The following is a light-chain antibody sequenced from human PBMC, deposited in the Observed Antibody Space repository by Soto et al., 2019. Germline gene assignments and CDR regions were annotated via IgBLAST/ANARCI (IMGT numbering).Light chain of an antibody. V-gene: IGLV1-47*01. J-gene: IGLJ1*01. CDR1: SSNIGSNY. CDR2: RNN. Sequence: VLTQPPSASGTLGQRVTISCSGSSSNIGSNYVYWYQQLPGTAPKLLIYRNNQRPSGVPDRFSGSKSGTSASLAISGLRSEDEADYYCAAWDDSLSGYVFGNGTKVTAL. CDR3: AAWDDSLSGYV.